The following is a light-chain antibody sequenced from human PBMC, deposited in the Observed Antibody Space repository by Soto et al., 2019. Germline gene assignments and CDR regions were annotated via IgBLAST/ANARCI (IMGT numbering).Light chain of an antibody. J-gene: IGLJ1*01. CDR3: SSYTSSSVYV. V-gene: IGLV2-14*01. Sequence: QSVLTQPASVSGSPGQSITISCTGTSSDVGGYNYVSWYQQHPGKAPKLMIYEVSNRPSGVSNRFSGSKPGNTASLTISGLQAEDEADYYCSSYTSSSVYVFGTGTKVTVL. CDR1: SSDVGGYNY. CDR2: EVS.